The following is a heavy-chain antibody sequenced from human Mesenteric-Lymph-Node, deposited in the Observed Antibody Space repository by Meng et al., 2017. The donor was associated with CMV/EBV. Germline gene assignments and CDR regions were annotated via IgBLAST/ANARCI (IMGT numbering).Heavy chain of an antibody. Sequence: GESLKISCAASGFTFSSYSMNWVRQAPGKGLEWVSSISSSSSYIYYADSVKGRFTISRDNAKSSLYLQMNSLRAEDTAVYYCASEQQLDYWGQGTLVTVSS. CDR2: ISSSSSYI. V-gene: IGHV3-21*01. D-gene: IGHD6-13*01. CDR1: GFTFSSYS. CDR3: ASEQQLDY. J-gene: IGHJ4*02.